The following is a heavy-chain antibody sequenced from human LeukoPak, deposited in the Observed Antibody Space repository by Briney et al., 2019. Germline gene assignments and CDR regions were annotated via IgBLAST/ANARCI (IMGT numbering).Heavy chain of an antibody. Sequence: GGSLRLSCSASGFAFSTYWMSWVRQAPGKGLEWVANMRRDGNEIYYLDSVRGRFTISRDNAKNSLYLQMNSLRAEDTAVYYCARGRYSSRSGGYYFDIWGQGTLVTVSS. CDR3: ARGRYSSRSGGYYFDI. D-gene: IGHD2-2*01. CDR1: GFAFSTYW. CDR2: MRRDGNEI. V-gene: IGHV3-7*01. J-gene: IGHJ4*02.